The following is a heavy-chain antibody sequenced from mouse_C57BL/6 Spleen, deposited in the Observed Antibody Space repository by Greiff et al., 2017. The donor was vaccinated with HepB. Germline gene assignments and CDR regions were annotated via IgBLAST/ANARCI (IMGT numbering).Heavy chain of an antibody. CDR2: IHPNSGST. D-gene: IGHD2-3*01. Sequence: QVQLKQPGAELVKPGASVKLSCKASGYTFTSYWMHWVKQRPGQGLEWIGMIHPNSGSTNYNEKFKSKATLTVDKSSSTAYMQLSSLTSEDSAVYYCAREGGLYDGYYVGYYAMDYWGQGTSVTVSS. CDR3: AREGGLYDGYYVGYYAMDY. J-gene: IGHJ4*01. CDR1: GYTFTSYW. V-gene: IGHV1-64*01.